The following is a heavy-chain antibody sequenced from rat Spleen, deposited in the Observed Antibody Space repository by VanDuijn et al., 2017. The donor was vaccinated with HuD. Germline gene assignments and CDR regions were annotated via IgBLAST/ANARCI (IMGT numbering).Heavy chain of an antibody. CDR3: TIHPRY. CDR1: GFSLTNYG. D-gene: IGHD3-1*01. Sequence: QVQLKESGPDLMQPTQTLSLTCTVSGFSLTNYGVLWVRQPPGKSLVWMGTIWAGGGINYNSAVQSRLSISRDTSKNQVFLKMNSLQTDDTGTYYCTIHPRYWGQGVMVTVSS. J-gene: IGHJ2*01. CDR2: IWAGGGI. V-gene: IGHV2-72*01.